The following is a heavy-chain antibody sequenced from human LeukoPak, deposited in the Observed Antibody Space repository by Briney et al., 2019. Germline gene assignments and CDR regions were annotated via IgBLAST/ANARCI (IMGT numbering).Heavy chain of an antibody. CDR2: ISWNSGSI. CDR3: AKDLSLVGATAWGAFDI. J-gene: IGHJ3*02. CDR1: GFTFDDYA. Sequence: GRSLRLSCAASGFTFDDYAMHWVRQAPGKGLEWVSGISWNSGSIGYADSVKGRFTISRDDAKNSLYLQMNSLRAEDTALYYCAKDLSLVGATAWGAFDIWGQGTMVTVSS. V-gene: IGHV3-9*01. D-gene: IGHD1-26*01.